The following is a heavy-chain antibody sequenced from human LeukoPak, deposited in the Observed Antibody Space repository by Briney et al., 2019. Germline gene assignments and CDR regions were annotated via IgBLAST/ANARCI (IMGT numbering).Heavy chain of an antibody. D-gene: IGHD6-19*01. V-gene: IGHV3-21*01. Sequence: TGGSLRLSCAASGFTFSSYSMNWVRQAPGKGLEWVSSISSSSSYIYYADSVKGRFTISRDNAKNSLYLQMNSLRAEDTAVYYCARLVRSSGSPRNPTSYYYGVDVWGQGTTVTVSS. CDR3: ARLVRSSGSPRNPTSYYYGVDV. J-gene: IGHJ6*02. CDR1: GFTFSSYS. CDR2: ISSSSSYI.